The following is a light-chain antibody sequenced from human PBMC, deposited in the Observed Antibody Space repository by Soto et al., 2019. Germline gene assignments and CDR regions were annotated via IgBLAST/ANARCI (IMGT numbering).Light chain of an antibody. CDR2: AAS. Sequence: AIQMTQSPSSLSASVGDRVTIACRASQVIKDDLGWYQQTPGKAPKLLIYAASILQTGVPSRFSGSGSGTDFTLTISSLQPEDFATYYCLQDYDYPLTFGGGTKVEIK. CDR1: QVIKDD. V-gene: IGKV1-6*01. CDR3: LQDYDYPLT. J-gene: IGKJ4*01.